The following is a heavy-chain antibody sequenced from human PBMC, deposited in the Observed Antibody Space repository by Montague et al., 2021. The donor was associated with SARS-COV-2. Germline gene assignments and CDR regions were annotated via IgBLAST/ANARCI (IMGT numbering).Heavy chain of an antibody. V-gene: IGHV4-59*01. Sequence: SETLSLTCSVSTFSINNFYWSWIRQPPGRGLEWIGYLYRGSSHYSPSLKTRVNISVDTTENQISLTLTSVTAADTAVYYCARFSGSHYGIGYWGQGARVTVSS. D-gene: IGHD3-22*01. CDR3: ARFSGSHYGIGY. CDR1: TFSINNFY. CDR2: LYRGSS. J-gene: IGHJ4*02.